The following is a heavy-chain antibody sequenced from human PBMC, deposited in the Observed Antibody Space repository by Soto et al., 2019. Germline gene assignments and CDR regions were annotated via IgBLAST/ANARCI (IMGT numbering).Heavy chain of an antibody. CDR1: GFTFSSYA. CDR3: AKDQDSGYDWGAFDY. J-gene: IGHJ4*02. V-gene: IGHV3-23*01. Sequence: GGSLRLSCAASGFTFSSYAMSWVRQAPGKGLEWVSAISGSGGSTYYADSVKGRFTISRDNSKNTLYLQMNSLRAEDTAVYYCAKDQDSGYDWGAFDYWGQGTLVTVSS. CDR2: ISGSGGST. D-gene: IGHD5-12*01.